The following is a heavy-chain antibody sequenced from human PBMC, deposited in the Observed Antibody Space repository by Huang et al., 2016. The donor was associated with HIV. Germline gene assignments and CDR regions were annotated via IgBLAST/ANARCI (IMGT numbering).Heavy chain of an antibody. CDR1: GFIFNDFA. J-gene: IGHJ6*03. CDR3: SPSGDDYFYFYMDV. V-gene: IGHV3-49*03. D-gene: IGHD4-17*01. Sequence: QLVESGGDSVQSGRSLRLSCRGSGFIFNDFAINWFRQSPGKGLEWIGFVRSKACGGASKSAPSVKDRFTVSRDEAKNVAFLQMDNLQVDDTAIYYCSPSGDDYFYFYMDVWGNGTTVIVS. CDR2: VRSKACGGAS.